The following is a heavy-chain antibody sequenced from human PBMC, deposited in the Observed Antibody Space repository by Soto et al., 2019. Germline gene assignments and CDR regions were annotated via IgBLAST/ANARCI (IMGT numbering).Heavy chain of an antibody. V-gene: IGHV3-23*01. CDR2: ISGSGSST. Sequence: GGSLRLSCAASGFTFSRQGMSWVRQAPGKGLEWVSGISGSGSSTYYADSVKGRFTISRDNSKNTLYLQMNSLRAEDTALYYCAKGRDGYNYHFDYWGQGTLVTVSS. CDR3: AKGRDGYNYHFDY. CDR1: GFTFSRQG. D-gene: IGHD1-1*01. J-gene: IGHJ4*02.